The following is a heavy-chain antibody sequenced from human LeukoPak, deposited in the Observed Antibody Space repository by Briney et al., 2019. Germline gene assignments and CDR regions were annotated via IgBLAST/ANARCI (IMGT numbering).Heavy chain of an antibody. CDR3: ARVIKQWLGLYNFDY. J-gene: IGHJ4*02. CDR1: GYTFTSYD. Sequence: AASVEVSCKASGYTFTSYDINWVRQATGQGLEWMGWMNPNSGNTGYAQKFQGRVTMTRNTSISTAYMELSSLRSEDTAVYYCARVIKQWLGLYNFDYWGQGTLVTVSS. D-gene: IGHD6-19*01. V-gene: IGHV1-8*01. CDR2: MNPNSGNT.